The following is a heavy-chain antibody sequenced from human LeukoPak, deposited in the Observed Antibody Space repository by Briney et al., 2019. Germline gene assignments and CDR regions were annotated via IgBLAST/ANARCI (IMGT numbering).Heavy chain of an antibody. CDR1: SGSISSGDYY. CDR3: ARVSGSYYDGYYFDY. J-gene: IGHJ4*02. CDR2: IYYSGST. Sequence: SETLSLTCTVSSGSISSGDYYWSWIRQPPGKGLEWIGYIYYSGSTYYNPSLKSRVTISVDTSKNQFSLKLSSVTAADTAVYYCARVSGSYYDGYYFDYWGQGTLVTVSS. D-gene: IGHD1-26*01. V-gene: IGHV4-30-4*08.